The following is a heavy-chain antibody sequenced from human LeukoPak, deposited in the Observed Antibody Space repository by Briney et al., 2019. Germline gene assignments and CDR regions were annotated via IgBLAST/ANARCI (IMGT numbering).Heavy chain of an antibody. CDR1: GGSISSSIYY. Sequence: SETLSLTCTVSGGSISSSIYYWGWIRQPPGKGLEWIGTIYYSGSTYYNPSLKSRVTISVDTSKNQFSLKLSSVTAADTAVYYCARGSWVVGWNYWGQGTLVTVSS. CDR3: ARGSWVVGWNY. J-gene: IGHJ4*02. V-gene: IGHV4-39*07. CDR2: IYYSGST. D-gene: IGHD6-13*01.